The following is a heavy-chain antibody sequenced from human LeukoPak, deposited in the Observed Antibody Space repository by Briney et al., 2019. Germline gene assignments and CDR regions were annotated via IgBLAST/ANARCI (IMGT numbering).Heavy chain of an antibody. CDR3: ARKHRDGYKFDY. V-gene: IGHV3-7*03. J-gene: IGHJ4*02. D-gene: IGHD5-24*01. Sequence: GGSLRLSCAASGFTFSSYWMSWVRQAPGKGLEWVANIKQDGSKTYYMDSVKGRFTISRDNAKNSLYLQMNSLRAEDTAVYYCARKHRDGYKFDYWGQGTLVTVSS. CDR2: IKQDGSKT. CDR1: GFTFSSYW.